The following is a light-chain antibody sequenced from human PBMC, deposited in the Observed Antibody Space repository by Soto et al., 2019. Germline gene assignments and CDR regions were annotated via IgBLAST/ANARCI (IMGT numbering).Light chain of an antibody. CDR3: QQYTDWPLT. J-gene: IGKJ1*01. V-gene: IGKV3-20*01. CDR2: GVS. CDR1: QSVTSNY. Sequence: EVVMTQSPATLSVSPGERATLSCRASQSVTSNYLAWYQQKPGQAPRLLIYGVSSRATGVPDRFSGSGSGTYFTLTISRLEPEDFAVDYGQQYTDWPLTFGQGTKVEVK.